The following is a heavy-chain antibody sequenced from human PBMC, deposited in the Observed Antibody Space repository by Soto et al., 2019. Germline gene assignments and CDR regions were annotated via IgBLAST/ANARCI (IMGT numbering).Heavy chain of an antibody. J-gene: IGHJ1*01. Sequence: GEALKISCAASGFSISSHWMGWVRQAQGKGTEWVASIKQDGSVKYYSDSVRGRFTISRYNVKNSLFLEMSSLRFEDTALYFCARWSFSNVYYYFHXWGRGTLVTVSX. CDR3: ARWSFSNVYYYFHX. D-gene: IGHD3-22*01. V-gene: IGHV3-7*03. CDR1: GFSISSHW. CDR2: IKQDGSVK.